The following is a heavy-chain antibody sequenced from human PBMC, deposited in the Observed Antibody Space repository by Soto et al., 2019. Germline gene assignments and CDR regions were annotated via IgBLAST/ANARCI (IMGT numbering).Heavy chain of an antibody. D-gene: IGHD4-17*01. CDR1: GYTFTSYY. CDR2: INPSGGST. Sequence: EASVKVSCKASGYTFTSYYMHWVRQAPGQGLEWMGIINPSGGSTSYAQKFQGRVTMTRDTSTSTVYMELSSLRSEDTAVYYCARARYGDYAATNEYFQHWGQGTLVTVSS. J-gene: IGHJ1*01. CDR3: ARARYGDYAATNEYFQH. V-gene: IGHV1-46*03.